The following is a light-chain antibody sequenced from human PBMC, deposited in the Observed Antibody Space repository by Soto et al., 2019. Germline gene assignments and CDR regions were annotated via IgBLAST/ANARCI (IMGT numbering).Light chain of an antibody. CDR2: GAS. J-gene: IGKJ5*01. V-gene: IGKV3-20*01. CDR1: QSVSSSY. Sequence: EIVLTQSPGTLSLSPGERATLSCRASQSVSSSYLAWYQQKPGQAPRLLIYGASSRATGIPDRFSGSGSGTDFTLTISGLEPEDFAVYYFQQYGSSPITFGQGTRLEMK. CDR3: QQYGSSPIT.